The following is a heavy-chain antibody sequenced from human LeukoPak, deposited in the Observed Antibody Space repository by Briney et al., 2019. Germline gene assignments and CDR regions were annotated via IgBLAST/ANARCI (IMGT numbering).Heavy chain of an antibody. CDR2: INPNSGGT. D-gene: IGHD2-2*01. CDR1: GYTFTGYY. Sequence: ASVTVSCKASGYTFTGYYMHWVRQAPGQGLEWMGWINPNSGGTNYAQKFQGRVTMTRDTSISTAYMELSRLRSDDTAVYYCARAKFHCSSTSCYSFYGMDVWGQGTTVTVSS. J-gene: IGHJ6*02. CDR3: ARAKFHCSSTSCYSFYGMDV. V-gene: IGHV1-2*02.